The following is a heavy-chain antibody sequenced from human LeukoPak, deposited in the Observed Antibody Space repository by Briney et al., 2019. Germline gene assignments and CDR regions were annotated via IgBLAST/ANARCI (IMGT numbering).Heavy chain of an antibody. J-gene: IGHJ4*02. CDR3: ARDRPNNYDSSGYFDY. CDR1: GFTFSSYA. Sequence: PGRSLRLPCAASGFTFSSYAMHWVRQAPGKGLEWVAVISYDGSNKYYADSVKGRFTISRDNSKNTLYLQMNSLRAEDTAVYYCARDRPNNYDSSGYFDYWGQGTLVTVSS. D-gene: IGHD3-22*01. CDR2: ISYDGSNK. V-gene: IGHV3-30*01.